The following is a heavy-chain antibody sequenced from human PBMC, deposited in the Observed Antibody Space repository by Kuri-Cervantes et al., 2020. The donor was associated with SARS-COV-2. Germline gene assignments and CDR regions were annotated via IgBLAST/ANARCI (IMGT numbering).Heavy chain of an antibody. Sequence: SETLSLTCTVSGGSISSYYWSWIRQPPGKGLEWIGYIYYSGSTNYNPSLKSRVTISVDTSKNQFSLKLSSVTAADTAVYYCARLSVARYCSGGSCYSARVSFDYWGQGTLVTVSS. V-gene: IGHV4-59*01. D-gene: IGHD2-15*01. CDR3: ARLSVARYCSGGSCYSARVSFDY. CDR1: GGSISSYY. J-gene: IGHJ4*02. CDR2: IYYSGST.